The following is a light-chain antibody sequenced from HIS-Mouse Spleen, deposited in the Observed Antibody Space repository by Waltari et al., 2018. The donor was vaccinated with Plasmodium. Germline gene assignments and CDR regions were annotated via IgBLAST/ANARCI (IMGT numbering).Light chain of an antibody. CDR2: EDS. V-gene: IGLV3-10*01. Sequence: SYELTQPPSVSVSPGQTARITCSGDALPKKYAYWYQQKSGQPPVLVIYEDSKRPTGIPERVSSSSSGTMATLTISGAQVEDEADYYCYSTDSSGNHRVFGGGTKLTVL. CDR1: ALPKKY. CDR3: YSTDSSGNHRV. J-gene: IGLJ3*02.